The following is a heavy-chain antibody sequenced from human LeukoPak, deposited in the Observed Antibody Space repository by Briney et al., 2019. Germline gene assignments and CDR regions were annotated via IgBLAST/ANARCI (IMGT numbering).Heavy chain of an antibody. V-gene: IGHV4-61*02. CDR3: APPPYYYEANGYSVA. CDR1: GGSISSGSYY. J-gene: IGHJ5*02. Sequence: SQTLSLTFTVSGGSISSGSYYWSWIRQPAGKGLEWIGRIYTSGSTNYNPSLKSRVTISVDTSKNQFSLHLSSVTAADTAVYYCAPPPYYYEANGYSVAWGQGPLVTVSS. D-gene: IGHD3-22*01. CDR2: IYTSGST.